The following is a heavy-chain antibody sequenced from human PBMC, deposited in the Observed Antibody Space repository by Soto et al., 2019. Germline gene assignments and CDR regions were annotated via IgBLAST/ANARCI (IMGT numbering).Heavy chain of an antibody. CDR1: GFTFSSYA. CDR2: ISGSGGST. V-gene: IGHV3-23*01. D-gene: IGHD3-3*01. Sequence: EVQLLESGGGLVQPGGSLRLSCAASGFTFSSYAMSWVRQAPGKGLEWVSAISGSGGSTYYADSVKGRFTISRDNSKNTLYLQMNSLRAEDTAVYYCAKRAIFGVVIDEGAFDIWGQGTMVTVSS. CDR3: AKRAIFGVVIDEGAFDI. J-gene: IGHJ3*02.